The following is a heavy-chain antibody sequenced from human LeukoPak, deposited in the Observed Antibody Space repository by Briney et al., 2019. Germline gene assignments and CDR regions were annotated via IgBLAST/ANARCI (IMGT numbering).Heavy chain of an antibody. J-gene: IGHJ3*02. V-gene: IGHV3-7*01. CDR1: GFTFSSYS. D-gene: IGHD3-16*01. CDR2: IKQDGSEK. CDR3: ARESDYGAFDI. Sequence: GGSLRLSCAASGFTFSSYSMNWVRQAPGKGLEWVANIKQDGSEKYYVDSVKGRFTISRDNAKNSLYLQMNSLRAEDTAVYYCARESDYGAFDIWGQGTMVTVSS.